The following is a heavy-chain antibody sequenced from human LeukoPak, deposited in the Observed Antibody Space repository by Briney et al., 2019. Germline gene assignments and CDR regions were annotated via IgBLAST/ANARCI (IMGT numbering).Heavy chain of an antibody. CDR2: IYYSGST. J-gene: IGHJ4*02. CDR1: GGSIGSYY. Sequence: SETLSLTCTVSGGSIGSYYWSWIRQPPGKGLEWIGYIYYSGSTNYNPSLKSRVTISVDTSKNQFSLKLSSVTAADMAVYYCARDQTGSEGIIDYWGQGTLVTVSS. CDR3: ARDQTGSEGIIDY. V-gene: IGHV4-59*01. D-gene: IGHD3-10*01.